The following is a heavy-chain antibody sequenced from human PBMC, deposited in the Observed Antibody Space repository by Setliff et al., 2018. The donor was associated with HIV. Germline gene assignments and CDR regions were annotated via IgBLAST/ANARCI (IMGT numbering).Heavy chain of an antibody. Sequence: PGGSLRLSCAASELTFSNYAMTWVRQAPGKGLEWVSSLSGSGGSTYYADSVKGRFTISRDNSKNTVDLHMNSLRTEDTAVYYCAKDGDYRNGDYDAFDIWGLGTMVTVSS. CDR2: LSGSGGST. CDR1: ELTFSNYA. CDR3: AKDGDYRNGDYDAFDI. V-gene: IGHV3-23*01. D-gene: IGHD4-4*01. J-gene: IGHJ3*02.